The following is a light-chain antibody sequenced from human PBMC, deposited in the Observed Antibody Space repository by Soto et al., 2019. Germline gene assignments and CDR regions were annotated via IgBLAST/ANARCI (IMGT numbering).Light chain of an antibody. CDR1: QSISSY. Sequence: DIQMTQSPSSLSASVGDRVTITCRASQSISSYLNWYQQKPGKAPNLLMYTASNLQSGVPSRFSGGGSGTDFTLTISSLQPEDVATYYCQKYNSAPRTFGQGTKVDI. CDR2: TAS. V-gene: IGKV1-39*01. J-gene: IGKJ1*01. CDR3: QKYNSAPRT.